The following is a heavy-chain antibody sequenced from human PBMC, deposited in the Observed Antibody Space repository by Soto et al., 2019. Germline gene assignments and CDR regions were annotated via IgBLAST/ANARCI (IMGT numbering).Heavy chain of an antibody. CDR2: ISSSSSTI. CDR3: ARADLGDYDYIWGSYPTFDS. D-gene: IGHD3-16*01. V-gene: IGHV3-48*01. Sequence: EVQLVESGGGLVQPGGSLRLSCAASGFTFSSYSMNWVRQAPGKGLEWVSYISSSSSTIYYADSVKGRFTISRDNAKNSLYLQMNSLRAEDTAVYYCARADLGDYDYIWGSYPTFDSWGQGTLVTVSS. J-gene: IGHJ4*02. CDR1: GFTFSSYS.